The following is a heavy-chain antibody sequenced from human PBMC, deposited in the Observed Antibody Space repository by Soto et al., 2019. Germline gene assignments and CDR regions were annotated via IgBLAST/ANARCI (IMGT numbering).Heavy chain of an antibody. D-gene: IGHD1-1*01. CDR3: AREIGNWNDGTYYYYAMDV. V-gene: IGHV3-66*01. Sequence: EVQLVESGGGLVQPGGSLRLSCVASGFSVISNYMNWVRQAPGKGLEWVSVIYSGGNTYYADSVKGRFTISRDNSKNTVYLQRTSLRAEDTAVYYCAREIGNWNDGTYYYYAMDVWGQGTTGTVSS. CDR1: GFSVISNY. CDR2: IYSGGNT. J-gene: IGHJ6*02.